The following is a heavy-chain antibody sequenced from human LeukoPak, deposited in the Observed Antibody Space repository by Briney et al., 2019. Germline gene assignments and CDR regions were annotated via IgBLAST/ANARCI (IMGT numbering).Heavy chain of an antibody. Sequence: GGSLRLSCAASGFTFSSYSMNWVRQAPGKGLEWVSYISSSSSTIYYADSVKGRFTISRDNAKNSLYLQMNSLRAEDTAVYYCARDAGTFGVVLTYYYYYYMDVWGKGTTVTVSS. V-gene: IGHV3-48*01. J-gene: IGHJ6*03. CDR2: ISSSSSTI. D-gene: IGHD3-3*01. CDR3: ARDAGTFGVVLTYYYYYYMDV. CDR1: GFTFSSYS.